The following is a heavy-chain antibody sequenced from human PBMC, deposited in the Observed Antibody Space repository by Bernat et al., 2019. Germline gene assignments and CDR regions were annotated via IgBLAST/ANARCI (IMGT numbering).Heavy chain of an antibody. CDR1: GFTFSSYA. CDR2: IWYDGSNK. Sequence: QVQLVESGGGVVQPGRSLRLSCAASGFTFSSYAMHWVRQAPGKGLEWVAVIWYDGSNKYYADSVKGRFTISRDNSKNTLYLQINSLRAEDTAVYYCAGEGVDTAIVLWGQGTLGNVFS. CDR3: AGEGVDTAIVL. V-gene: IGHV3-33*08. J-gene: IGHJ4*02. D-gene: IGHD5-18*01.